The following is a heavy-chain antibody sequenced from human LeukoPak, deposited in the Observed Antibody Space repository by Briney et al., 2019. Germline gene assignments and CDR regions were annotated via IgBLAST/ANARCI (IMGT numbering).Heavy chain of an antibody. D-gene: IGHD3-10*01. CDR2: INSDGSST. J-gene: IGHJ3*02. CDR1: GFTFSSYW. Sequence: GGSLRLSCAASGFTFSSYWMHWVRQAPGKGLVWVSRINSDGSSTSYADSVKGRFTIPRDNAKNTLYLQMNSLRAEDTAVYYCARAVSTYYYGSGSSGAFDIWGQGTMVTVSS. V-gene: IGHV3-74*01. CDR3: ARAVSTYYYGSGSSGAFDI.